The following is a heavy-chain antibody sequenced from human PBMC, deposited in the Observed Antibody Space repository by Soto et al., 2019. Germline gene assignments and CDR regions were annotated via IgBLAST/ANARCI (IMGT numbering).Heavy chain of an antibody. J-gene: IGHJ4*02. V-gene: IGHV1-2*04. CDR3: ARDYDFWSGYSHFDY. Sequence: ASVKVSCKASGYTFTGYYMHWVRQAPGQGLEWMGWINPNSGGTNYAQKFQGWVTMTRDTSISTAYMELSRLRSDDTAVYYCARDYDFWSGYSHFDYWGQGTLVTVSS. CDR2: INPNSGGT. D-gene: IGHD3-3*01. CDR1: GYTFTGYY.